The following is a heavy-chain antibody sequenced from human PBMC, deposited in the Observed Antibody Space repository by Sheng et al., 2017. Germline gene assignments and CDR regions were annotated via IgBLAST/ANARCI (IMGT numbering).Heavy chain of an antibody. CDR2: IKQDGSEK. Sequence: EVQLVESGGGLVQPGGSLRLSCAASGFTFSSYWMSWVRQAPGKGLEWVANIKQDGSEKYYVDSVKGRFTISRDNAKNSLYLQMNSLRAEDTAVYYCARNALWFGEFVYYYYYMDVWGKGPRSPS. V-gene: IGHV3-7*05. CDR3: ARNALWFGEFVYYYYYMDV. J-gene: IGHJ6*03. D-gene: IGHD3-10*01. CDR1: GFTFSSYW.